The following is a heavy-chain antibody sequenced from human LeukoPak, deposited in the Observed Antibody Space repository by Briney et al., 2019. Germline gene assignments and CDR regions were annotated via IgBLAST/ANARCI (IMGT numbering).Heavy chain of an antibody. V-gene: IGHV3-30*02. D-gene: IGHD4-17*01. CDR1: GFTFSSYG. Sequence: PGGSLRLSCAASGFTFSSYGMHWVRQAPGKGLEWVAFIRYEGSNKFYADSVKGRFTISRDNSKNTLYLQMNSLTAEDTAVYYCASALTVTTPDSWGQGTLVTVSS. CDR2: IRYEGSNK. J-gene: IGHJ5*01. CDR3: ASALTVTTPDS.